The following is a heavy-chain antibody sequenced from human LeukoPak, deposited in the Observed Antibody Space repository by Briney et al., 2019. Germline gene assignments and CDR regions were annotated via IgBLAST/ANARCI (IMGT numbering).Heavy chain of an antibody. V-gene: IGHV4-31*03. CDR2: IYYSGST. J-gene: IGHJ4*02. CDR1: GRSISSGGYY. CDR3: AREDTAMGDFDY. D-gene: IGHD5-18*01. Sequence: SQTLSLTCTVSGRSISSGGYYWSWIRQHRGRGLEWIGYIYYSGSTYYNPSVKSRVTISVDTSKNQFSLKLSSVTAADTAVYYCAREDTAMGDFDYWGQGTLVTVSS.